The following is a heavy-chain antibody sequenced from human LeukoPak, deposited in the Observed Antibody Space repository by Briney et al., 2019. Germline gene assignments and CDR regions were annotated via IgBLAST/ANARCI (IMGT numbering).Heavy chain of an antibody. Sequence: PGGSLGLSCAASGFTLSSYGMHWVRQAPGKGLEWVAVIWYDGSNKYYADSVKGRFTISRDNSKNTLYLQMNSLRAEDTAVYYCAREASGYSSSWQQPLYYYYGMDVWGQGTTVTVSS. V-gene: IGHV3-33*01. CDR3: AREASGYSSSWQQPLYYYYGMDV. CDR2: IWYDGSNK. J-gene: IGHJ6*02. CDR1: GFTLSSYG. D-gene: IGHD6-13*01.